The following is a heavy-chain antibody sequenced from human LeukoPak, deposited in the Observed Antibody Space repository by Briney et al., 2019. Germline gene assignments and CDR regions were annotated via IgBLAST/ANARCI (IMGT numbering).Heavy chain of an antibody. D-gene: IGHD3-10*01. Sequence: SETLSLTCTVSGGSISSYYWSWIRQPPGKGLEWIGYIYYSGSTNYNPSLKSRVTISVDTSKNQFSLKLSSVTAADTAVYYCARQTITNFDYWGQGTLVTVSS. V-gene: IGHV4-59*08. CDR3: ARQTITNFDY. J-gene: IGHJ4*02. CDR1: GGSISSYY. CDR2: IYYSGST.